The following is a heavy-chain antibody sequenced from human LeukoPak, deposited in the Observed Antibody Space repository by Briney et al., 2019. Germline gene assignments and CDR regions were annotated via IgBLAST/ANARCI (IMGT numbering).Heavy chain of an antibody. D-gene: IGHD5/OR15-5a*01. J-gene: IGHJ3*02. V-gene: IGHV4-59*01. Sequence: PSETLSLTCTVSDDSISDYYRGWIRQPPGKGLEWIGYIHNSGTSTYNLSLKSRVTISADTSKNQFSLKLNSMTTADTAVYYCAKTLRFSSTSYDAFDIWGQGTMVTVSS. CDR3: AKTLRFSSTSYDAFDI. CDR2: IHNSGTS. CDR1: DDSISDYY.